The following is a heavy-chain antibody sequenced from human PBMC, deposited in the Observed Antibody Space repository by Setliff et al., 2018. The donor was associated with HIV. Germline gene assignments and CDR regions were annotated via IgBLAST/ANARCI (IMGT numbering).Heavy chain of an antibody. D-gene: IGHD6-19*01. CDR2: IKQDGSEK. Sequence: GGSLRLSCAASGLTFSNYWMNWVRQAPGKGLEWVASIKQDGSEKYYADSVKGRFTISRDNAKNTLYLQMGSLRAEDMAVYYCARDGGQDSSGFGIYYYMDVWGKGTTVTVSS. CDR1: GLTFSNYW. CDR3: ARDGGQDSSGFGIYYYMDV. V-gene: IGHV3-7*01. J-gene: IGHJ6*03.